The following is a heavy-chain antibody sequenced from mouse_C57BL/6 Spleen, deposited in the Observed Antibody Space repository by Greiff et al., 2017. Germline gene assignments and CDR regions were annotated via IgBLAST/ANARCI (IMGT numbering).Heavy chain of an antibody. CDR2: ISSGSSTI. CDR1: GFTFSDYG. CDR3: ARSSHYYGSSYWYFDV. V-gene: IGHV5-17*01. J-gene: IGHJ1*03. D-gene: IGHD1-1*01. Sequence: EVMLVESGGGLVKPGGSLKLSCAASGFTFSDYGMHWVRPAPEKGLEWVAYISSGSSTIYYADTVKGRFTISRDNAKNTLFLQMTSLRSEDTAMYYCARSSHYYGSSYWYFDVWGTGTTVTVSS.